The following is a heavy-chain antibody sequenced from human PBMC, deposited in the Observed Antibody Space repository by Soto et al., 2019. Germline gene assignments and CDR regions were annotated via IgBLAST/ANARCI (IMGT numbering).Heavy chain of an antibody. V-gene: IGHV1-46*01. CDR1: GYTFTSYY. CDR2: INPSGGST. CDR3: AREFKGLGSSGSYLRYYRMDV. J-gene: IGHJ6*02. D-gene: IGHD1-26*01. Sequence: ASVKVSCKASGYTFTSYYMHWVRQAPGQGLEWMGIINPSGGSTSYAQKFQGRVTMTRDTSTSTVYMELSSLRSEDTAVYYCAREFKGLGSSGSYLRYYRMDVWGQGTTFTVSS.